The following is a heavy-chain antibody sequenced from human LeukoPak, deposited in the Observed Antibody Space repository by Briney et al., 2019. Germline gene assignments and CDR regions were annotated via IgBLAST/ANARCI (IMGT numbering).Heavy chain of an antibody. CDR3: ARGRYYFDY. CDR2: IYYSGSP. V-gene: IGHV4-59*01. CDR1: GGSISSYY. Sequence: SETLSLTCTVSGGSISSYYWSWLPQPPGKGLEWIGYIYYSGSPNYNPSLKSRVTISVDTSKNQFSLKLSSVTAADTAVYYCARGRYYFDYWGQGTLVTVSS. J-gene: IGHJ4*02.